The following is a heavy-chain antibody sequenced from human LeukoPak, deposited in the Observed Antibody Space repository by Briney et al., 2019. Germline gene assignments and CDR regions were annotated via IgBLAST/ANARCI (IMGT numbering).Heavy chain of an antibody. CDR3: ARARGSSWYSGQLAYYFDY. J-gene: IGHJ4*02. Sequence: GGSLRLSCAASGFTFSSCSMNWVRQAPGKGLEWVSYISSSSSTIYYADSVKGRFTISRDNAKNSLYLQMNSLRDEDAAVYYCARARGSSWYSGQLAYYFDYWGQGTLVTVSS. CDR2: ISSSSSTI. CDR1: GFTFSSCS. D-gene: IGHD6-13*01. V-gene: IGHV3-48*02.